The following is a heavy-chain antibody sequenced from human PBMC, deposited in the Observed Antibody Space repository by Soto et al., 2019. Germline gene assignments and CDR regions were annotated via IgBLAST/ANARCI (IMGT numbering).Heavy chain of an antibody. CDR3: ARGGYCSGGICESDY. CDR1: GFTFSCCG. J-gene: IGHJ4*02. CDR2: IWFDGSAE. D-gene: IGHD2-15*01. Sequence: QLVESGGGVVQPGRSLRLSCAASGFTFSCCGMHWVRQAPGKGLEWVALIWFDGSAEYYADSVKGRFTISRDNSKNTLYLQMNNLRAEDTAMYYCARGGYCSGGICESDYWGQGTLVTVSS. V-gene: IGHV3-33*01.